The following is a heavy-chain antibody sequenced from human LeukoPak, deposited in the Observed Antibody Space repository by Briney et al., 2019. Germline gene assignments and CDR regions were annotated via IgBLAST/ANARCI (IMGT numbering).Heavy chain of an antibody. D-gene: IGHD2-2*01. CDR3: MRDKLGDCSSITCSDFDY. V-gene: IGHV3-7*03. CDR2: IKQDGSEK. CDR1: GFTFSRYW. J-gene: IGHJ4*02. Sequence: GGSLRLSCAASGFTFSRYWMSWVRQAPGKGLEWVANIKQDGSEKFYVDSVRGRFTISRDNAKNSLYLQMNSLRAEDTAVYYCMRDKLGDCSSITCSDFDYWGQGTLVTVSS.